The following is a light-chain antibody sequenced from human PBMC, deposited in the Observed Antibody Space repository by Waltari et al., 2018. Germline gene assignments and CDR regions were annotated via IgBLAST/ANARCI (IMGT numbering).Light chain of an antibody. CDR1: SGHTSNV. CDR3: QTGGHGTWV. Sequence: QLVLTQSPSASASLGASVKLTCTLSSGHTSNVIASLHQQPGMGPRFLMTVNSDGSHSKGDEIPARFSGASSGGERYRSISSLQYGDDADYYCQTGGHGTWVFGGGTKVTVL. CDR2: VNSDGSH. J-gene: IGLJ3*02. V-gene: IGLV4-69*01.